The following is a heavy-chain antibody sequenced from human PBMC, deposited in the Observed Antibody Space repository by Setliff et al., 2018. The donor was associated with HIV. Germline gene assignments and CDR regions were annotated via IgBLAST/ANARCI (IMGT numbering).Heavy chain of an antibody. CDR3: ARETRSGWYDLAY. V-gene: IGHV4-34*01. J-gene: IGHJ4*02. Sequence: SETLSLTCAVYGGSFSSYYWSWIRQPPGKGLEWIGEINHSGSTNYNPSLKSRVTISVDTSKNQFSLKLRSVTAADRAVYYCARETRSGWYDLAYWGQGTLVTVSS. CDR2: INHSGST. D-gene: IGHD6-19*01. CDR1: GGSFSSYY.